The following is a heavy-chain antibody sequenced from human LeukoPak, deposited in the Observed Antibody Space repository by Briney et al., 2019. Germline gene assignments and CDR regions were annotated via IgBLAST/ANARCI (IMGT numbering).Heavy chain of an antibody. CDR3: ASKSDCSGGSCYSLGYYYYMDV. CDR1: GYTFTSYG. J-gene: IGHJ6*03. D-gene: IGHD2-15*01. Sequence: GASVKVSCKASGYTFTSYGISWVRQAPGQGLEWMGWISAYNGNTNYAQKLQGRVTITADKSTSTAYMELSSLRSEDTAVYYCASKSDCSGGSCYSLGYYYYMDVWGKGTTVTVSS. V-gene: IGHV1-18*01. CDR2: ISAYNGNT.